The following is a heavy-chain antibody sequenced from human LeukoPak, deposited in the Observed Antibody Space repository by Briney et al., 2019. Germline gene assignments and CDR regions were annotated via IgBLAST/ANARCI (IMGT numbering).Heavy chain of an antibody. Sequence: ASVKVSCKASGYTFTGYYMHWVRQAPGQGLEWMGWINPNSGGTNYAQKFQDRVTTTRDTSISTAYMELSRLRSDDTAVYYCARAAGGYSSSWYNYWGQGTLVTVSS. J-gene: IGHJ4*02. CDR1: GYTFTGYY. D-gene: IGHD6-13*01. V-gene: IGHV1-2*02. CDR2: INPNSGGT. CDR3: ARAAGGYSSSWYNY.